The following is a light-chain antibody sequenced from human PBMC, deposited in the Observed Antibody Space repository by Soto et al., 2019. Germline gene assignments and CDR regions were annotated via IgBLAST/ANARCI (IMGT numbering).Light chain of an antibody. CDR2: GVS. J-gene: IGKJ1*01. Sequence: EIVMRQSPATLSLSPGERATLSCRASQHANNNYLAWYQQKPGQAPRLLISGVSSRAAGVPDRFNGSGSGTDFTLTISRLEPQDSAVYFCQQYDRSPRTFGQGTKVDI. V-gene: IGKV3-20*01. CDR3: QQYDRSPRT. CDR1: QHANNNY.